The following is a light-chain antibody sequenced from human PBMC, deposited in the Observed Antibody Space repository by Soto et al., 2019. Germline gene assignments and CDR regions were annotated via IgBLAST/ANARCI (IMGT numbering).Light chain of an antibody. CDR3: QQSFGAPWT. CDR1: QSISTY. Sequence: DIQMTQSPSSLSASLGDRVTVTCRASQSISTYLNWFQQRPGKAPKLLIYGAYTLQDGVPSRFSGSGSETEFTLTISSLQPEDFATYYCQQSFGAPWTFGQGTRVDIK. J-gene: IGKJ1*01. CDR2: GAY. V-gene: IGKV1-39*01.